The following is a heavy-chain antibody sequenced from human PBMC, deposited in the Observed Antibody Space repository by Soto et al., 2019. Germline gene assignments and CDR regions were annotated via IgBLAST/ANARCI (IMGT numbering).Heavy chain of an antibody. CDR2: IYYSGST. CDR3: ARDRISDYYDSSGYNCYYYYGIDF. D-gene: IGHD3-22*01. CDR1: GGSISSYY. Sequence: QVQLQESGPGLVKPSETLSLTCTVSGGSISSYYWSWIRQPPGKGLEWIGYIYYSGSTNYNPSLKSRVTISVDTSKNQFSLNLSSVTAADTAVYYCARDRISDYYDSSGYNCYYYYGIDFW. J-gene: IGHJ6*01. V-gene: IGHV4-59*01.